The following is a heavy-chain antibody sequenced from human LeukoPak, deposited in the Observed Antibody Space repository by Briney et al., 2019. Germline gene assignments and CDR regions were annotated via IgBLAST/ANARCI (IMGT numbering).Heavy chain of an antibody. V-gene: IGHV4-39*01. D-gene: IGHD5-24*01. CDR2: LHYSGTP. Sequence: SETLSLTCTVSDDSISTNSYYWTWIRRPPGKGLEWVASLHYSGTPYYSPSLSSRISIFVDTSKRQFSLQVRSVTASDTAMYYCSRGDDSYKQGNFWGQGTLVTVSS. CDR1: DDSISTNSYY. CDR3: SRGDDSYKQGNF. J-gene: IGHJ4*02.